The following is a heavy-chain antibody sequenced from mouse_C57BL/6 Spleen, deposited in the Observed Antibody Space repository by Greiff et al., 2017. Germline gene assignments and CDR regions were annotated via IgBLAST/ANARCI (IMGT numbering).Heavy chain of an antibody. D-gene: IGHD1-1*01. V-gene: IGHV1-55*01. CDR1: GYTFTSYW. Sequence: QVQLQQPGAELVKPGASVKMSCKASGYTFTSYWITWVKQRPGQGLEWIGDIYPGSGSTNYNEKFKSKATLTVDTSSSTAYMQLSSLTSEDSAVYYCARSEDYYYGSSFDYWGQGTTLTVSS. CDR3: ARSEDYYYGSSFDY. CDR2: IYPGSGST. J-gene: IGHJ2*01.